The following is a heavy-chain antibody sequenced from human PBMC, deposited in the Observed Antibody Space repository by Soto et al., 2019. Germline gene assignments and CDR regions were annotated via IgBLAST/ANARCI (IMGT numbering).Heavy chain of an antibody. CDR2: ISYDGSNK. V-gene: IGHV3-30*18. CDR3: AKDPSSTFGYYYYMDV. Sequence: GGSLRLSCAASGFTFSSYGMHWVRQAPGKGLEWVAVISYDGSNKYYADSVKGRFTISRDNSKNTLYLQMNSLRAEDTAVYYCAKDPSSTFGYYYYMDVWGKGTTVTVSS. CDR1: GFTFSSYG. D-gene: IGHD2-2*01. J-gene: IGHJ6*03.